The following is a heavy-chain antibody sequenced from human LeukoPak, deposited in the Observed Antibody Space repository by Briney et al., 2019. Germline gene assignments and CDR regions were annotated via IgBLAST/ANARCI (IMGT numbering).Heavy chain of an antibody. Sequence: GESLKISCKGSGYSFTSYWIGWVRQMPGKGLEWVGIIYPGDSDTRYSPSFQGQVTISADKSISTVYLQWSSLKASDTAMYYCARHANDYGDYGDYWGQGTLVTVSS. CDR1: GYSFTSYW. CDR2: IYPGDSDT. V-gene: IGHV5-51*01. J-gene: IGHJ4*02. CDR3: ARHANDYGDYGDY. D-gene: IGHD4-17*01.